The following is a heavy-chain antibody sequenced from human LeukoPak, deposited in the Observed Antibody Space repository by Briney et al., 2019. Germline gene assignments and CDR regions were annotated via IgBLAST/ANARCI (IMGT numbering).Heavy chain of an antibody. D-gene: IGHD3-10*01. CDR3: YGSGSYYPLDAFDI. V-gene: IGHV4-39*01. CDR2: IYYSGST. Sequence: PSETLSLTCTVSGGSISSSSYYWGWIRQPPGKGLEWIGSIYYSGSTYYNPSLKSRVTISVDTSKNQFSLKLSSVTAADTAVYYCYGSGSYYPLDAFDIWGQGTMVTVSS. CDR1: GGSISSSSYY. J-gene: IGHJ3*02.